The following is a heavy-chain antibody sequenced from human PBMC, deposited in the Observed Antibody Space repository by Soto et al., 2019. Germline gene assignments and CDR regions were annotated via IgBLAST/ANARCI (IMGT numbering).Heavy chain of an antibody. D-gene: IGHD1-26*01. J-gene: IGHJ6*02. V-gene: IGHV3-53*02. CDR2: TNTGGTT. Sequence: EVQVLATGGGLIQPGGSLRLSCAASGFTVNSNYMSWVRQAPGEGLQWVSITNTGGTTYYADSVKGRFTVSRDNSKNTRYLQMNSLRAEDTAVYYCAKGDGFMLAVWGQGTTVSVSS. CDR1: GFTVNSNY. CDR3: AKGDGFMLAV.